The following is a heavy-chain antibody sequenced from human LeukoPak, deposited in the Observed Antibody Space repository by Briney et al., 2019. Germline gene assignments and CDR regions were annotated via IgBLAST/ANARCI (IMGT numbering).Heavy chain of an antibody. Sequence: PGGSLRLSCAASGSIFTNYFMSWVRQAPGKGLEWVASIKHDGNEKYYVDSVRGRFTISRDNTMNSLYLQMSSLRAEDTAVYYCATDRGWRTSGYYLYYFEYWGQGTLVTFSS. CDR1: GSIFTNYF. D-gene: IGHD3-3*01. CDR2: IKHDGNEK. CDR3: ATDRGWRTSGYYLYYFEY. V-gene: IGHV3-7*01. J-gene: IGHJ4*02.